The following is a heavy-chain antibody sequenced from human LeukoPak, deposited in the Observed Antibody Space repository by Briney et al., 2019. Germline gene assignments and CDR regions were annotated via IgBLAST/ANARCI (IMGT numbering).Heavy chain of an antibody. V-gene: IGHV3-48*03. Sequence: PGGSLRLSCAASGFTFSSYEMNWVRQAPGKGLEWVSYISSSGSTIYYADSVKGRFTISRDNSKNSLYLQLTSLRAEDTALCYCARDRGRNSFDYWGQGTLVSVSS. CDR1: GFTFSSYE. D-gene: IGHD1-14*01. CDR3: ARDRGRNSFDY. J-gene: IGHJ4*02. CDR2: ISSSGSTI.